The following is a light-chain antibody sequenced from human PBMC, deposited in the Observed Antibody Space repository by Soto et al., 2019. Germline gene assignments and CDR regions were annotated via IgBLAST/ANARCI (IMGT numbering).Light chain of an antibody. CDR2: KAS. V-gene: IGKV1-5*03. CDR3: QQYNSYPWT. CDR1: QSISSW. J-gene: IGKJ1*01. Sequence: DIQMTQSPSTLSASVGERVTITCRASQSISSWLAWYQQKPGKAPKLLIYKASSLESGVPSRFSGSGSGTEFTLTIRSLQPDDFATYYCQQYNSYPWTFGQGTKVEIK.